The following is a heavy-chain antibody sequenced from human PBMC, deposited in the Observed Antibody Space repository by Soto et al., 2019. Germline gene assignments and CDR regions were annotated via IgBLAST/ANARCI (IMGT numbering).Heavy chain of an antibody. Sequence: QVQLQESGPGLVKPSQTLSLTCTVSGGSISSGGYYWSWIRQHPGKGLEWIGYSYYSGSTYYNPSLKSRVTISVDTSKNQFSLKLSSVTAADTAVYYCASLDSGYDRHLPYYYYGMDVWGQGTTVTVSS. CDR1: GGSISSGGYY. J-gene: IGHJ6*02. V-gene: IGHV4-31*03. CDR3: ASLDSGYDRHLPYYYYGMDV. D-gene: IGHD5-12*01. CDR2: SYYSGST.